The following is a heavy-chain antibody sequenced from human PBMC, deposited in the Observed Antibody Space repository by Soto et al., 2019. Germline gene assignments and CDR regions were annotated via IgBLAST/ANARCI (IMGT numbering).Heavy chain of an antibody. D-gene: IGHD3-10*01. CDR2: IYSGGST. CDR1: GFTVSSNY. J-gene: IGHJ6*03. V-gene: IGHV3-66*01. CDR3: ARDTPQFDPPFYYYYYRDV. Sequence: GGSLRLSCAASGFTVSSNYMSWVRQAPGKGLEWVSVIYSGGSTYYADSVKGRFTISRDNSKNTLYLQMNSLRAEDTAGYYCARDTPQFDPPFYYYYYRDVGGKGTRVTVSS.